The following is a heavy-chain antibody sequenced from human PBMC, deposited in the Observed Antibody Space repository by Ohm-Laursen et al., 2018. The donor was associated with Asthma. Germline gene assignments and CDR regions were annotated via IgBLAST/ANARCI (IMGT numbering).Heavy chain of an antibody. CDR1: GGSISSSSYY. Sequence: GTLSLTCTVSGGSISSSSYYWGWIRQPPGKGLEWIGSIYYSGSTYYNPSLKSRVTISVDTSKNQFSLKLSSVTAADTAAYYCARATTVFSWFDPWGQGTLVTVSS. CDR3: ARATTVFSWFDP. CDR2: IYYSGST. D-gene: IGHD4-17*01. J-gene: IGHJ5*02. V-gene: IGHV4-39*07.